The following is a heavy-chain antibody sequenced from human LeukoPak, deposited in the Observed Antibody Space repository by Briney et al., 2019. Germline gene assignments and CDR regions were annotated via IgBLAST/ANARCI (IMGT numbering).Heavy chain of an antibody. V-gene: IGHV4-4*07. CDR3: ARDRYYYDSSGYTAFDI. J-gene: IGHJ3*02. Sequence: SETLSLTCTVSGGPISSYYWSWIRQPAGKGLEWIGRIYTSESTNYNPSLKSRVTMSVDTSKNQFSLKLSSVTAADTAVYYCARDRYYYDSSGYTAFDIWGQGTMVTVSA. D-gene: IGHD3-22*01. CDR2: IYTSEST. CDR1: GGPISSYY.